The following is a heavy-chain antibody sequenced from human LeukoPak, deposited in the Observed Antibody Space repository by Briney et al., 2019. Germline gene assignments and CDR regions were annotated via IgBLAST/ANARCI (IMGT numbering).Heavy chain of an antibody. CDR2: IYYSGTT. V-gene: IGHV4-31*03. J-gene: IGHJ4*02. CDR1: GGSISSGGYY. CDR3: ARSVYSYGPPDY. D-gene: IGHD5-18*01. Sequence: PSETLSLTCTVSGGSISSGGYYWSWIRQYPGRGLEWIGYIYYSGTTYYNPSLKSRVTMSVDTSKNQFSLKLISVTAADTAVYYCARSVYSYGPPDYWGQGTLVTVSS.